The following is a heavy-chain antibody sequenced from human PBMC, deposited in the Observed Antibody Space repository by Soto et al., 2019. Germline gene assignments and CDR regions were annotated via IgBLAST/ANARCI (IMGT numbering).Heavy chain of an antibody. CDR1: GYTFTSYD. V-gene: IGHV1-8*01. CDR3: ARERVGWFDP. CDR2: MNPNSGNT. J-gene: IGHJ5*02. D-gene: IGHD1-26*01. Sequence: QVQLVQSGAEVKKPGASVKVSCKASGYTFTSYDISWVRQATGQGLEWMGWMNPNSGNTGYAQKFQGRVTMTRNSSISTPYMETRSVRSKVTAVYSCARERVGWFDPWGQGTLVTVSS.